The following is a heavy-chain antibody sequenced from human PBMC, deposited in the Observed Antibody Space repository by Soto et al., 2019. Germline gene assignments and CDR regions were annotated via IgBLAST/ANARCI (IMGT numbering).Heavy chain of an antibody. CDR2: IYYSGST. D-gene: IGHD6-13*01. J-gene: IGHJ4*02. CDR3: ARYSSWRGGGYYFDY. V-gene: IGHV4-39*01. Sequence: SETLSLTCTVSGGSISSSSYYWGWIRQPPGKGLEWIGSIYYSGSTYYNPSLTSRVTISVNTSKTHFSLRLSSVTAADTAVYYCARYSSWRGGGYYFDYWGQGTLVTVSS. CDR1: GGSISSSSYY.